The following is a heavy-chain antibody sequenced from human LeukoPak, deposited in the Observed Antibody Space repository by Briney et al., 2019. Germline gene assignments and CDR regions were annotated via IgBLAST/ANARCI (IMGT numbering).Heavy chain of an antibody. CDR3: AKEAIPVGGPMGT. CDR2: IYSGSAGT. J-gene: IGHJ5*02. Sequence: GGSLRLSCAASGFAVNTNYMTWVRQAPGKGLEWVSTIYSGSAGTYYADSVWGRFSISRDNSQNTVYLQMNSLRVDDTAVYYCAKEAIPVGGPMGTWGQGTRVTVSS. D-gene: IGHD2-15*01. CDR1: GFAVNTNY. V-gene: IGHV3-66*01.